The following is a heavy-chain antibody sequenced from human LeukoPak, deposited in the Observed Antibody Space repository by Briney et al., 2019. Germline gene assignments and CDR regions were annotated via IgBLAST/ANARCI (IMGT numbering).Heavy chain of an antibody. Sequence: GGSLRLSCAASGFTFSSYAMSWVRQAPGKGLEWVSVISSSGSTIYYADSVKGRFTISRDNAKNSLYLQMNSLRAEDTAVYCCARGGAYYGSGFYNWFDPWGQGTLVTVSS. V-gene: IGHV3-48*04. CDR1: GFTFSSYA. J-gene: IGHJ5*02. CDR2: ISSSGSTI. D-gene: IGHD3-10*01. CDR3: ARGGAYYGSGFYNWFDP.